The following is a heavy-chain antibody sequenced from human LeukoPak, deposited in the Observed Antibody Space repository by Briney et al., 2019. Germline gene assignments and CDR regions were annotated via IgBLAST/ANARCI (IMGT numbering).Heavy chain of an antibody. J-gene: IGHJ6*02. Sequence: ASVKVSCKASGYTFTSYAISWVRQAPGQGLEWMGWISGYNGNTKYAQKVQGRVTMTTDTSTSTAYMELRSLRSDDTAVYYCARGYSYGSDYYYGMDVWGQRTTVTVSS. D-gene: IGHD5-18*01. V-gene: IGHV1-18*01. CDR1: GYTFTSYA. CDR3: ARGYSYGSDYYYGMDV. CDR2: ISGYNGNT.